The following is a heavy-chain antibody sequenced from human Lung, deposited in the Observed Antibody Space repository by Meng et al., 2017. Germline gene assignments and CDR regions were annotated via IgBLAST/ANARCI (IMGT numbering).Heavy chain of an antibody. V-gene: IGHV1-18*01. CDR3: ARSPYSSGWPNFDS. Sequence: QVHLLQSGAEVRDPGASVKVSCKASGYSFTNYGISWVRQAPGQGLEWMGWISVYNVNTNYAQKFQGRVTMTTDTSTSTTYMELRSLRSDDTGVYYCARSPYSSGWPNFDSWGQGTLVTVSS. D-gene: IGHD6-19*01. CDR2: ISVYNVNT. J-gene: IGHJ4*02. CDR1: GYSFTNYG.